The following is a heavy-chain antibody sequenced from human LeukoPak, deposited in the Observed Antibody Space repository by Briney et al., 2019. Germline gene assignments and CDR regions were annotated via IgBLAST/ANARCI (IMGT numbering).Heavy chain of an antibody. J-gene: IGHJ5*02. CDR3: ARDRYYYDSSGYSPFDP. Sequence: SETLSLTCTVSGGSISSYYWSWIRQPPGKGLEWIGYIYYSGSTNYNPSLKSRVTISVDTSKNQFSLKLSSMTAADTAVYYCARDRYYYDSSGYSPFDPWGQGTLVTVSS. V-gene: IGHV4-59*01. D-gene: IGHD3-22*01. CDR1: GGSISSYY. CDR2: IYYSGST.